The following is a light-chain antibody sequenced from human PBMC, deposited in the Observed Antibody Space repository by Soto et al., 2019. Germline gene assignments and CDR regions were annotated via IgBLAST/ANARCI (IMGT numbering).Light chain of an antibody. J-gene: IGKJ5*01. V-gene: IGKV3-11*01. CDR3: QQRISWPPT. CDR2: DAS. CDR1: QSVSIL. Sequence: EIVLTQSPATLSLSPGDRATVSCRASQSVSILVAWYQQKPGQSPRLLIYDASNRATGILDRFSGSGSGADFTLTISSLEPEDFAVYYCQQRISWPPTFGQGTRLEIK.